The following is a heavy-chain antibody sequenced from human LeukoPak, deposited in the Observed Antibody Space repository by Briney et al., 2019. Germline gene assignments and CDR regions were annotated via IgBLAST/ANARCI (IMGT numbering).Heavy chain of an antibody. D-gene: IGHD1-14*01. CDR1: GSSFTTYW. J-gene: IGHJ5*02. CDR2: VYPAASIP. Sequence: GASLEISCQGFGSSFTTYWSGGVRQPHGKGLECMGIVYPAASIPHYSPSFQGQVTISAVKSTSTSYLQWSSLKASDTAMYYCACRKYFSTWSDPWGQGTLVTVSS. V-gene: IGHV5-51*01. CDR3: ACRKYFSTWSDP.